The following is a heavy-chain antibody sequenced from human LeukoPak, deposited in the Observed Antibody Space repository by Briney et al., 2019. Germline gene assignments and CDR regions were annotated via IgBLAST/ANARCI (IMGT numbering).Heavy chain of an antibody. CDR3: ARAPGRLWFGDLLYYFAY. J-gene: IGHJ4*01. D-gene: IGHD3-10*01. V-gene: IGHV4-59*01. Sequence: SETLSLTCTVSGGSISSYYWSWIRQPPGKGLEWNGYIYYSGSTNYNPSLKSRVTISVDTSKNQFSLKLSSVTAADTAVYYCARAPGRLWFGDLLYYFAYWGHRTLVTVSS. CDR1: GGSISSYY. CDR2: IYYSGST.